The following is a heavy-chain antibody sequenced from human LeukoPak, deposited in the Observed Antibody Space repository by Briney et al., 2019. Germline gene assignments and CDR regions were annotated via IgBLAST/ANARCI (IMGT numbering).Heavy chain of an antibody. CDR3: VGTFTVFGVVSIE. CDR1: GFTFSSYG. J-gene: IGHJ4*02. D-gene: IGHD3-3*01. Sequence: PGRSLRLSCAASGFTFSSYGMHWVRQAPGKGLEWVAVISYDGSNKYYADSVRGRFPISRDNSQNTVFLQMSSLRVDDTAAYYCVGTFTVFGVVSIEWGQGTLVTVSS. CDR2: ISYDGSNK. V-gene: IGHV3-30*12.